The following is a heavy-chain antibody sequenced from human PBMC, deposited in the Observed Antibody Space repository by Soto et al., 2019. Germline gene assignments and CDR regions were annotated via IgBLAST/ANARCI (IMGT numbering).Heavy chain of an antibody. CDR3: AASGSHCTNGVCYTRYFDY. V-gene: IGHV1-58*01. CDR1: GFTFTSSA. D-gene: IGHD2-8*01. J-gene: IGHJ4*02. CDR2: IVVGSGNT. Sequence: GASVKVSCKASGFTFTSSAVQWVRQARGQRLEWIGWIVVGSGNTNYAQKFQERVTITRDMSTSTAYMELSSLRSEDTAVYYCAASGSHCTNGVCYTRYFDYWGQGTLVTVSS.